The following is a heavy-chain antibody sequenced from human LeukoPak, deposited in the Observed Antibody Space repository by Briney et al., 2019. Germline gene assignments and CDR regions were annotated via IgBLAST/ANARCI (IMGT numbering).Heavy chain of an antibody. CDR1: GGSISSYY. J-gene: IGHJ5*02. CDR2: IYYSGST. V-gene: IGHV4-59*12. D-gene: IGHD2-15*01. Sequence: SETLSLTCTVSGGSISSYYWSWIRQPPGKGLEWIGYIYYSGSTNYNPSLKSRVTISVDTSKNQFSLKLSSVTAADTAVYYCARGASVAATLWWFDPWGQGTLVTVSS. CDR3: ARGASVAATLWWFDP.